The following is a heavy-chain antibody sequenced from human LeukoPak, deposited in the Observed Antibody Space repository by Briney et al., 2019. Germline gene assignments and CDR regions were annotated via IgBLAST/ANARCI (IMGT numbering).Heavy chain of an antibody. Sequence: PGGSLRLSCAASGFTFSSYDMHWVRQATGKGLEWVSAIDTAGDTYYPGSVKGRFTISRENAKNSLYLQMNNLRAEDTAVYYCARGYNWNDAFFDYWGQGTLVTVSS. CDR3: ARGYNWNDAFFDY. CDR2: IDTAGDT. V-gene: IGHV3-13*01. CDR1: GFTFSSYD. J-gene: IGHJ4*02. D-gene: IGHD1-1*01.